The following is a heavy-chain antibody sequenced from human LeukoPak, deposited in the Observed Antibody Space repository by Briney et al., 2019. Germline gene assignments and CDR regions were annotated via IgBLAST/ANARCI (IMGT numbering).Heavy chain of an antibody. CDR2: VHYTGNT. Sequence: SETLSLTCTVSGGSITTHANYWAWIRQPPGRGLEWIGGVHYTGNTYSNTSLKSRVTMSVDTSKNQFSLNLSSVTAADTAAYYCARRSGVWYFDYWGRGILVTVSP. CDR3: ARRSGVWYFDY. CDR1: GGSITTHANY. D-gene: IGHD3-3*01. J-gene: IGHJ4*02. V-gene: IGHV4-39*01.